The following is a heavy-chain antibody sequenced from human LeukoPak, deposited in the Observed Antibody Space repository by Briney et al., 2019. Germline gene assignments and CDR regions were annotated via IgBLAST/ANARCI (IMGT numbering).Heavy chain of an antibody. CDR2: INPSGGST. V-gene: IGHV1-46*01. CDR1: GYTFTSYY. J-gene: IGHJ4*02. CDR3: ARDSRYYDILTGYPTYYFDY. Sequence: ASVKVSCKASGYTFTSYYMHWVRQAPGQGLEWMGIINPSGGSTSYAQKFQGRVTMTRDTSTSTVYMELSSLRSEDTAVYYCARDSRYYDILTGYPTYYFDYWGQGTLVTVSS. D-gene: IGHD3-9*01.